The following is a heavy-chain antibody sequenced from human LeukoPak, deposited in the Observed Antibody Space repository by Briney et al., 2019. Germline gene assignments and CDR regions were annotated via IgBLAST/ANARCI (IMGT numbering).Heavy chain of an antibody. CDR3: AREEVGASSGGFDY. Sequence: GGSLRLSCAASGFIFTYAWMSWVRQAPGKGLEWVSSISSSSGYIYYADSVKGRFTISRDNAKNSLYLQMNSLRAEDTAVYYCAREEVGASSGGFDYWGQGTLVTVSS. D-gene: IGHD1-26*01. CDR2: ISSSSGYI. CDR1: GFIFTYAW. V-gene: IGHV3-21*01. J-gene: IGHJ4*02.